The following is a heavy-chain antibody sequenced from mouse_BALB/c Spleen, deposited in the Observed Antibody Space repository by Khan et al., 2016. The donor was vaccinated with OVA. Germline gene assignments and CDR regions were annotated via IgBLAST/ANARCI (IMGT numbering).Heavy chain of an antibody. CDR3: SRTAMIKN. Sequence: EVKLLESGPGLVKPSQSLSLTCTVTGYSITSGYGWNWIRQFPGNKLEWMGYISYSGSTNYNPSLKSRISLTRDTSKNQFFLQLNSVTTEDKVTDYCSRTAMIKNWGQGTTLTVSS. CDR2: ISYSGST. D-gene: IGHD1-2*01. CDR1: GYSITSGYG. V-gene: IGHV3-2*02. J-gene: IGHJ2*01.